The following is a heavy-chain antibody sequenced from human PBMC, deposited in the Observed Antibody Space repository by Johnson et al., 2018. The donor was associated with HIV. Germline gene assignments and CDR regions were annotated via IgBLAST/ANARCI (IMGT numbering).Heavy chain of an antibody. D-gene: IGHD3-22*01. J-gene: IGHJ3*02. CDR3: ARDRAYDSSGYYYGGGAFDI. CDR1: GFIFSTYA. V-gene: IGHV3-30-3*01. Sequence: QVQLVESGGGVVQPGRSLRLSCEASGFIFSTYAMHWVRQAPDKGLEWVAIISFAGFSKYYGDSVKGRFTISRDNSKNTLYLQMNSLRAEDTALYYCARDRAYDSSGYYYGGGAFDIWGQGTMVTVSS. CDR2: ISFAGFSK.